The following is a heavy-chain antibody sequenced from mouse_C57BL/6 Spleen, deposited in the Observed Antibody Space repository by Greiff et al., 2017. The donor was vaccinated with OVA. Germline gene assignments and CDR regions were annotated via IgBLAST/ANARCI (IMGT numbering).Heavy chain of an antibody. CDR2: ISYDGSN. D-gene: IGHD2-4*01. V-gene: IGHV3-6*01. CDR1: GYSITSGYY. Sequence: EVKLMESGPGLVKPSQSLSLTCSVTGYSITSGYYWNWIRQFPGNKLEWMGYISYDGSNNYNPSLKNRISITRDTSKNQFFLKLNSVTTEDTATYYCARGGYDYDVGYAMDYWGQGTSVTVSS. J-gene: IGHJ4*01. CDR3: ARGGYDYDVGYAMDY.